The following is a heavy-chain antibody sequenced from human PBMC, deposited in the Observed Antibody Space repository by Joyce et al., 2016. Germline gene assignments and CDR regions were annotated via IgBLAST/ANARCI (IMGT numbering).Heavy chain of an antibody. CDR1: GLNLSNYC. J-gene: IGHJ4*02. Sequence: QVQLVESGGGVVQPGRSLRLSCAASGLNLSNYCVHWVRQAPGKGPELVAVISYDGIYKYYADSVKGRFTISRDNSKNTVCLEMNSLRAEDTAVYYCANILTATYSSGWFLDYWGQGTLVTVSS. CDR3: ANILTATYSSGWFLDY. D-gene: IGHD6-25*01. CDR2: ISYDGIYK. V-gene: IGHV3-30*18.